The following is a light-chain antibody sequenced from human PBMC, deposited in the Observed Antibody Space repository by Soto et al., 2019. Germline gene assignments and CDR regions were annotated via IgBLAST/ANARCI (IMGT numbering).Light chain of an antibody. J-gene: IGLJ2*01. CDR1: SGHGSYA. V-gene: IGLV4-69*01. Sequence: QLVLTQSPSASASLGASVKLTCTLSSGHGSYAIAWHQQQPEKGPRYLMKLNSDGSHSKGDGIPDRFSGSSSGAERYLTISSLQSEDEADYYCQTWGTGIHVVFGGGTKLTV. CDR3: QTWGTGIHVV. CDR2: LNSDGSH.